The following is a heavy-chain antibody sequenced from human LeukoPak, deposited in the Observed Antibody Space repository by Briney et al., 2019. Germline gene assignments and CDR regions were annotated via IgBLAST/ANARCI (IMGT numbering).Heavy chain of an antibody. J-gene: IGHJ4*02. Sequence: PGGSLRLSCAASGFTFSSYSMNWVRHAPGKGLEWVSYIGAAGSTIYYADSVKGRFTISRDNAKNSLFLQMNSLRAEDTAVYYCARDSSTYAGPPDYWGQGTLVTVSS. CDR3: ARDSSTYAGPPDY. CDR2: IGAAGSTI. V-gene: IGHV3-48*01. D-gene: IGHD2-2*01. CDR1: GFTFSSYS.